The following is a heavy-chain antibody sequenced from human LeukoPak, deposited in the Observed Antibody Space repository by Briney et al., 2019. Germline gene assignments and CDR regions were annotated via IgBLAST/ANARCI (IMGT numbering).Heavy chain of an antibody. V-gene: IGHV3-30*03. J-gene: IGHJ4*02. Sequence: GGSLRLSCAASGFTFSSYSMNWVRQAPGKGLEWVAVISYDGSNKYYADSVKGRFTISRDNSKNTLYLQMNSLRAEDTAVYYCARAVGWFGELYYFDYWGQGTLVTVSS. CDR1: GFTFSSYS. CDR2: ISYDGSNK. D-gene: IGHD3-10*01. CDR3: ARAVGWFGELYYFDY.